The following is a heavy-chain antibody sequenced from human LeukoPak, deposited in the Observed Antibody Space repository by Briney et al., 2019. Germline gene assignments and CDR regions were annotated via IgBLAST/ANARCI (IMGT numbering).Heavy chain of an antibody. J-gene: IGHJ4*02. CDR1: GFSFKDYY. Sequence: PGGSLRLSCAASGFSFKDYYFSWIRQAPGKGLEWVSFINVNGGAMYYADFVKGRFTISRDNAKSSLYLEMNSLRVEDTAVYYCARGPRILAAGSYYFDYWGQGSLVTVSS. CDR3: ARGPRILAAGSYYFDY. D-gene: IGHD6-13*01. CDR2: INVNGGAM. V-gene: IGHV3-11*01.